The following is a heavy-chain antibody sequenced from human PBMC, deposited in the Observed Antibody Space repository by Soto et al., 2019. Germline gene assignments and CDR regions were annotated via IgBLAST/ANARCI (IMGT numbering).Heavy chain of an antibody. CDR2: IYYSGST. CDR1: GGSISSYY. D-gene: IGHD5-18*01. J-gene: IGHJ5*02. Sequence: PSETLSLTCTVSGGSISSYYWSWIRQPPGKGLEWIGYIYYSGSTNYNPSLKSRVTISVDTSKNQFSLKLSSVTAADTAVYYCARVTLSGYSYGYRSFGPWGQGTLVTVSS. V-gene: IGHV4-59*01. CDR3: ARVTLSGYSYGYRSFGP.